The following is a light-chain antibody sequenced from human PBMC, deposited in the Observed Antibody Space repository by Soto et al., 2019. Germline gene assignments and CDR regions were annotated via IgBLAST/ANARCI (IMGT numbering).Light chain of an antibody. J-gene: IGKJ1*01. CDR2: GAS. Sequence: EIVLTQSPGTLSLSPGERATLSCRASQSVSSSYLAWYQQKPGQAPRLLIYGASSRATGIPDRFSGSGSGTDFTLTISGLEHEDFAVYYCQQYGSSPWTFGQGTKVDIK. CDR1: QSVSSSY. V-gene: IGKV3-20*01. CDR3: QQYGSSPWT.